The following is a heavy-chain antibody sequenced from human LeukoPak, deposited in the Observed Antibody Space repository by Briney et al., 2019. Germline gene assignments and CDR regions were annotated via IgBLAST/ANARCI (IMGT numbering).Heavy chain of an antibody. Sequence: GESLKISCKGSGYTFSNYWIVWVRQMPGRGLEYMGTIYPDDSDTRYSPSFQGQVTISADKSISTAYLQWSSLKASDTAMYYCARHISGWSRGTSHSWFDPWGQGTLVTVSS. CDR1: GYTFSNYW. V-gene: IGHV5-51*01. J-gene: IGHJ5*02. CDR3: ARHISGWSRGTSHSWFDP. CDR2: IYPDDSDT. D-gene: IGHD6-19*01.